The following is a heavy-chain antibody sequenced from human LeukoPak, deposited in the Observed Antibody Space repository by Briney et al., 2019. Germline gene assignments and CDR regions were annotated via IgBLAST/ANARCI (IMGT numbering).Heavy chain of an antibody. CDR3: ARAHPRSGRGTGNAFDI. J-gene: IGHJ3*02. CDR2: ISSSGSTI. CDR1: GFTFSSYE. V-gene: IGHV3-48*03. Sequence: GGSLRLSCAASGFTFSSYEMHWVRQAPGKGLEWVSYISSSGSTIYYADSVKGRFTISRDNAKNSLYLQMNSLRAEDTAVYYCARAHPRSGRGTGNAFDIWGQGTMVTVSS. D-gene: IGHD3-10*01.